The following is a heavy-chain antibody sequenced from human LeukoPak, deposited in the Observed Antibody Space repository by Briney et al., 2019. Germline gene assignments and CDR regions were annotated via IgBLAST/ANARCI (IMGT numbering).Heavy chain of an antibody. CDR2: IRGGGAGA. CDR3: AKASYSYGNDAFDI. J-gene: IGHJ3*02. Sequence: PGGSLRLSCAASGFTFSNFAMSWVRQVPEKGLEWVSFIRGGGAGAHYADSVRGRFTISRDNSKNTLYLEMNSLRADDTAVYYCAKASYSYGNDAFDICGQGTKVTVSS. CDR1: GFTFSNFA. D-gene: IGHD3-16*02. V-gene: IGHV3-23*01.